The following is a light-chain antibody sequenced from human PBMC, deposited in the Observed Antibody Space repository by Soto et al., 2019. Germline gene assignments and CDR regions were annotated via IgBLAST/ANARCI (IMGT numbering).Light chain of an antibody. CDR3: QQYDGSRA. CDR1: QTVRGNF. J-gene: IGKJ1*01. Sequence: EVVLTQSPGTLSLSPGEGATLSCRASQTVRGNFLAWYQQKPGQAPRLLIYGASNRANGIPDRFSGSGSGTEFTLTISRLEPEDFAVYFCQQYDGSRAFGQGTKVDIK. CDR2: GAS. V-gene: IGKV3-20*01.